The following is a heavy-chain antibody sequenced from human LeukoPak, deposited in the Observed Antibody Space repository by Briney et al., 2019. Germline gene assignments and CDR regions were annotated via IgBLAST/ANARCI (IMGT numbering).Heavy chain of an antibody. CDR3: ATSHDTSTYYYYMDV. CDR1: GGSISSSSYY. D-gene: IGHD3-22*01. Sequence: KASEALSLTCTVSGGSISSSSYYWGWVRQPPGKGLEWIGNIYYTGSTNYNPSLRSRLTISIDTSKNQFSLKLNSVTAADTAVYFCATSHDTSTYYYYMDVWDKGTTVTVSS. J-gene: IGHJ6*03. CDR2: IYYTGST. V-gene: IGHV4-39*01.